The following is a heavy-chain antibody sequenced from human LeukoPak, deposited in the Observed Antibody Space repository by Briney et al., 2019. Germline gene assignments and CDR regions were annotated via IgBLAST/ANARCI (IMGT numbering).Heavy chain of an antibody. CDR3: ARVSLRYFDWLLYPDFDY. CDR1: GGSIRSSYYY. D-gene: IGHD3-9*01. J-gene: IGHJ4*02. CDR2: IYDSGST. V-gene: IGHV4-39*01. Sequence: SETLSLTCTVSGGSIRSSYYYWGWIRQPPGKGLEWIGSIYDSGSTYYNPSLKSRVTISVDTSKNQFSLKLSSVTAADTAVYYCARVSLRYFDWLLYPDFDYWGQGTLVTVSS.